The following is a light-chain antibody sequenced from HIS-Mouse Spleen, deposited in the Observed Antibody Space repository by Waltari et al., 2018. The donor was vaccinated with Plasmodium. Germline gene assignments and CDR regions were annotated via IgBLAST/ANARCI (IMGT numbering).Light chain of an antibody. CDR1: QGISSA. J-gene: IGKJ5*01. CDR2: DAS. CDR3: QQFNSYPQGT. V-gene: IGKV1-13*02. Sequence: AIQLTQSPSSLSASLGDSVTITCRASQGISSALAWYQQKPGKAPKLLIYDASSLESGVPSRFSGSGSGTDVTLTISSLQPEDFATYYCQQFNSYPQGTFGQGTRLEIK.